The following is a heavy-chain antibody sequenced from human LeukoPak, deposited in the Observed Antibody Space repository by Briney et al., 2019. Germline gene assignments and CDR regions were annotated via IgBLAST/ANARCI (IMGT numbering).Heavy chain of an antibody. D-gene: IGHD6-13*01. J-gene: IGHJ4*02. CDR1: GFTFSSYG. V-gene: IGHV3-30*02. CDR2: IRYDGSNK. CDR3: AREPTYSSSWYTSCDY. Sequence: GGSLRLSCAASGFTFSSYGMHWVRQAPGKGLEWVAFIRYDGSNKYYADSVKGRLTISRDNSKNTLYLQMHSLRAEDTAVYYCAREPTYSSSWYTSCDYWGQGTLVTVSS.